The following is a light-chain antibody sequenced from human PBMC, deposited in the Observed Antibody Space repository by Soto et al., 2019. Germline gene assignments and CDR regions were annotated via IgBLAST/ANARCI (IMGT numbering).Light chain of an antibody. Sequence: ESVLRQSPGTLSLSPGKRATLSCRASQSVSSICLAWYQQKPGQAPRLLSHGASSRATGIPDRFSGSGSGTDFTLTISRLEPEDFAVYYSQQYGSSSIFTFGPGTKVDIK. CDR1: QSVSSIC. CDR2: GAS. V-gene: IGKV3-20*01. J-gene: IGKJ3*01. CDR3: QQYGSSSIFT.